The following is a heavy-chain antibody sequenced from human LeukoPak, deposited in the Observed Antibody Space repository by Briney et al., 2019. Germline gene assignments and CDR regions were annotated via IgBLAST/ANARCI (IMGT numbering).Heavy chain of an antibody. CDR2: ISGSGGST. CDR3: AKDLRDIVVVVAATERDY. V-gene: IGHV3-23*01. Sequence: PGGSLRLSCAASGFTFSSYAMSWVRQAPGKGLEWVSAISGSGGSTYYADSVKGRFTISRDNSKNTLYLQMNSLRAEDTAVYYCAKDLRDIVVVVAATERDYWGQGTLVTVSS. J-gene: IGHJ4*02. CDR1: GFTFSSYA. D-gene: IGHD2-15*01.